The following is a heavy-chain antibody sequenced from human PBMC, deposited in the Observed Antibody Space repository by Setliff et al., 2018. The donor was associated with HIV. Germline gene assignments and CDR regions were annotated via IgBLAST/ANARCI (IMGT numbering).Heavy chain of an antibody. D-gene: IGHD2-15*01. Sequence: SLRLSCAASGFIFSSYAMRWVRQAPGKGLEWVAVMSYDGNNKYYADSVKGRFTISRDNSKNTLFLQMNSLRPEDTAVYYCATDVAGKYDYWGQGTLVTVSS. CDR3: ATDVAGKYDY. CDR1: GFIFSSYA. V-gene: IGHV3-30*01. CDR2: MSYDGNNK. J-gene: IGHJ4*02.